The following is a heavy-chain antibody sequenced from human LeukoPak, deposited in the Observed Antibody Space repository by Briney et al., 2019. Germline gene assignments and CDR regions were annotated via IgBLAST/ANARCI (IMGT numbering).Heavy chain of an antibody. CDR2: IYSGGST. V-gene: IGHV3-53*04. CDR3: ARDHPDYYYYGMDV. Sequence: GGSLRLSCAASGFTVSSNYMSWVRQAPGKGLEWVSVIYSGGSTYYADSVKGRFTIPRHNSKNTLYLQMNSLRAEDTAVYYCARDHPDYYYYGMDVWGQGTTVTVSS. CDR1: GFTVSSNY. J-gene: IGHJ6*02.